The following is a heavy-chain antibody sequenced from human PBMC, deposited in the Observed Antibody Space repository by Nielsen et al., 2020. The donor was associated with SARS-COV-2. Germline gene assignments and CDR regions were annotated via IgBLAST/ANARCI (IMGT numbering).Heavy chain of an antibody. CDR1: GGSFSGYY. CDR3: ASSSWYYYYYGMDV. CDR2: INHSGST. V-gene: IGHV4-34*01. Sequence: SETLSLTCAVYGGSFSGYYWSWIRQPTGKGLEWIGEINHSGSTNYNPPLKSRVTISVDTSKNQFSLKLSSVTAADTAVYYCASSSWYYYYYGMDVWGQGTTVTVSS. J-gene: IGHJ6*02. D-gene: IGHD6-13*01.